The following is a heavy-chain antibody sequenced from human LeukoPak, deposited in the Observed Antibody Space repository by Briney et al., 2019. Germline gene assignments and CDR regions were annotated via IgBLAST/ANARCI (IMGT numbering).Heavy chain of an antibody. Sequence: GESLRLSCTASGFTFTDYYISWIRQAPGKGPEWLSYISPSGTTIFYAASVKGRFTISRDNAKNSLYLQMNSLRAEDTAVYHCARDARGAFGVWGQGTMVSVSS. CDR1: GFTFTDYY. CDR2: ISPSGTTI. D-gene: IGHD3-10*01. J-gene: IGHJ3*01. V-gene: IGHV3-11*01. CDR3: ARDARGAFGV.